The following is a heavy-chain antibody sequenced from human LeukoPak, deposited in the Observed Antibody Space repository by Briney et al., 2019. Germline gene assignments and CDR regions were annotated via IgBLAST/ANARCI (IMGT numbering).Heavy chain of an antibody. V-gene: IGHV3-48*03. CDR3: ARGVGNNYGYPDY. CDR1: GFTFSSYE. CDR2: ISNCGSTI. Sequence: GGSLRLSCAASGFTFSSYEMNWVRQAPGKGLEWVSYISNCGSTIYYADSVKGRFTISRDNAKNSLYVQMNSLRAEDTAVYYCARGVGNNYGYPDYWGQGTLVTVSS. D-gene: IGHD5-18*01. J-gene: IGHJ4*02.